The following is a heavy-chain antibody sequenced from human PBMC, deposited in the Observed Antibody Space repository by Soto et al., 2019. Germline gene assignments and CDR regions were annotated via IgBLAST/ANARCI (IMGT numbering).Heavy chain of an antibody. J-gene: IGHJ4*02. CDR3: ARVSHDYGDYYFDY. Sequence: QLQLQESGSGLVKPSQTLSLTCAVSGGSISSGGYSWSWIRQPPGKGLEWIGYIYHSGSTYYNPSLKSRVTISVDRSQNQFALKLSSVTAADTAVYYGARVSHDYGDYYFDYLGQGTLVTVSS. CDR2: IYHSGST. D-gene: IGHD4-17*01. V-gene: IGHV4-30-2*01. CDR1: GGSISSGGYS.